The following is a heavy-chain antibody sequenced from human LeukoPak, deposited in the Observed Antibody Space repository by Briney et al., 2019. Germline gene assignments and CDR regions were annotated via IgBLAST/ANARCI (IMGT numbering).Heavy chain of an antibody. CDR2: INHSGST. Sequence: SETLSLTCAVYGGSFSGYYWSWIRQPPGKGLEWIGEINHSGSTNYNPSLKSRVTISLDTSKNEFSLKLSSVTAADTAVYYCARVTGQFYFYYYMDVWGKGTTVTVSS. D-gene: IGHD7-27*01. CDR1: GGSFSGYY. V-gene: IGHV4-34*01. J-gene: IGHJ6*03. CDR3: ARVTGQFYFYYYMDV.